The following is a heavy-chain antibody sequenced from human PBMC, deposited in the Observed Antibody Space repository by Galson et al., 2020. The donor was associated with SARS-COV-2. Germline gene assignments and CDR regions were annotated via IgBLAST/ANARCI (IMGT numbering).Heavy chain of an antibody. CDR1: GFTFSNYG. Sequence: TGGSLRLSCAASGFTFSNYGMHWVRQAPGKGLEWVTIIRYDGSNKVYADSVKGRFTVSRDNSKNTLYLQMNSLRAEDTAVYYCATDRGNSWTNWYFDLWGRGTLVTVSS. J-gene: IGHJ2*01. V-gene: IGHV3-30*02. CDR3: ATDRGNSWTNWYFDL. D-gene: IGHD6-13*01. CDR2: IRYDGSNK.